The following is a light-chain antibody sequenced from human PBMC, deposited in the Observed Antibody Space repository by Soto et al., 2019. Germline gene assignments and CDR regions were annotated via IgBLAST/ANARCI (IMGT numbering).Light chain of an antibody. V-gene: IGLV2-14*03. CDR2: DVS. CDR1: SSDVAAYNY. Sequence: QSALTQPASVSGSPGQSITISCTGTSSDVAAYNYVSWYQQHPGKAPKLMVYDVSNRPSGVSNRFSGSKSGNTASLTISGLQAEDEADYYCSSYTSGVNYVFGTGTKVTVL. J-gene: IGLJ1*01. CDR3: SSYTSGVNYV.